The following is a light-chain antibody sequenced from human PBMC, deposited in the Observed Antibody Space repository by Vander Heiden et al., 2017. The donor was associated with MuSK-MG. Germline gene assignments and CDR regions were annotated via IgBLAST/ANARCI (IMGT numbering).Light chain of an antibody. CDR3: QHGYSTPQT. Sequence: DIQMTQSPSSLSASVGDRLTISGRASQSISCYLKWHQQKPGEAPKLLFYAASSLQSVVPSCFGSSGSGTYFTITSSSLHPDDFASYCCQHGYSTPQTFGQGTKVEIK. V-gene: IGKV1-39*01. CDR1: QSISCY. J-gene: IGKJ4*01. CDR2: AAS.